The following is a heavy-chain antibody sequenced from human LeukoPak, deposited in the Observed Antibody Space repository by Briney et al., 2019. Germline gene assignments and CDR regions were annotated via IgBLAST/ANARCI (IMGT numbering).Heavy chain of an antibody. V-gene: IGHV4-4*07. CDR1: GGSISSYY. CDR3: AREIRELKGYCSSTSCYRTWFDP. Sequence: SETLSLTCTVSGGSISSYYWSWIRQPAGKGLEWIGRIYTSGSTNYNPSLKSRVTMSVDTSKNQFFLKLSSVTAADTAVYYRAREIRELKGYCSSTSCYRTWFDPWGQGTLVTVSS. J-gene: IGHJ5*02. D-gene: IGHD2-2*02. CDR2: IYTSGST.